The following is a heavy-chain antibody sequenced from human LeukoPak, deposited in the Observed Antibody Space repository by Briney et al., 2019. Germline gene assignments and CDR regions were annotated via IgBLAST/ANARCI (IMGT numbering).Heavy chain of an antibody. Sequence: GGSLRLSCAASGFTLSSYAMSWVRQAPGKGLEWVSVITGSGGSTYYADSVKGRFTISRDNSKNTLYLQMNSLRAEDTAVYYCAKVPQSGFPYYFDCWGQGTLVTVSS. CDR2: ITGSGGST. CDR1: GFTLSSYA. D-gene: IGHD5-12*01. CDR3: AKVPQSGFPYYFDC. J-gene: IGHJ4*02. V-gene: IGHV3-23*01.